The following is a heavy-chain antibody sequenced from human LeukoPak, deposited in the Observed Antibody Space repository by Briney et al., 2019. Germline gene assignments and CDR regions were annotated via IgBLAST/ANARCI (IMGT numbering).Heavy chain of an antibody. V-gene: IGHV1-69*01. D-gene: IGHD5-12*01. CDR3: ARATVDIVATTTLGAFDI. CDR2: IIPIFGTA. CDR1: GGTFSSYA. Sequence: SSVKVSCKASGGTFSSYAISWVRQAPGQGLEWMGGIIPIFGTANYAQKFQGRVTITADESTSTAYMELSSLRSEDTAVYYCARATVDIVATTTLGAFDIWGQGTMVTVSS. J-gene: IGHJ3*02.